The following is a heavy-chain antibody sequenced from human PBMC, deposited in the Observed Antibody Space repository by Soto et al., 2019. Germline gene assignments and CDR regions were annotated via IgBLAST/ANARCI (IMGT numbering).Heavy chain of an antibody. V-gene: IGHV1-69*01. J-gene: IGHJ4*02. CDR3: ARARVLWFGELLYHEPDY. D-gene: IGHD3-10*01. CDR2: IIPIFGTA. CDR1: GGTFSSYA. Sequence: QVQLVQSGAEVKKPGSSVKVSCKASGGTFSSYAISWVRQAPGQGLEWMGGIIPIFGTANYAQKFQGRVTITADESTSTAYMELSSLRSEDTAVYYCARARVLWFGELLYHEPDYWGQGTLVTVSS.